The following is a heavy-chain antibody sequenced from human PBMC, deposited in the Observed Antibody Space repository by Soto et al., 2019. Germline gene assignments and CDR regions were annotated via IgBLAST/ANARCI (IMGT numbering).Heavy chain of an antibody. CDR1: GVSISSGNW. CDR3: ARLVYDTRLNYMYFDF. V-gene: IGHV4-4*02. Sequence: SETLSLTCAVSGVSISSGNWGTWVRQTPQRGLEYIGEIFHDGTANYYPSFERRVAISVDTSKNQFSLKLTSVTAADTAIYFCARLVYDTRLNYMYFDFWGQGALVTVSS. J-gene: IGHJ4*02. CDR2: IFHDGTA. D-gene: IGHD2-8*01.